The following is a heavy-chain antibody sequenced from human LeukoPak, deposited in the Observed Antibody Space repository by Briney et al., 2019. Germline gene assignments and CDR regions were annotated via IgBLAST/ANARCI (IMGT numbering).Heavy chain of an antibody. CDR2: IYTSGST. V-gene: IGHV4-4*07. CDR1: GRSFSGYY. CDR3: ARDRYYDSSGDYYYYMDV. J-gene: IGHJ6*03. D-gene: IGHD3-22*01. Sequence: SETLSLTCAVYGRSFSGYYWSWIRQPAGKGLEWIGRIYTSGSTNYNPSLKSRVTMSVDTSKNQFSLKLSSVTAADTAVYYCARDRYYDSSGDYYYYMDVWGKGTTVTISS.